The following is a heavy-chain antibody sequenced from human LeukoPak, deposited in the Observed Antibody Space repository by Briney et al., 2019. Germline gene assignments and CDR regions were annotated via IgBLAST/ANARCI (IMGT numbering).Heavy chain of an antibody. CDR2: ISSSSSTI. D-gene: IGHD4-23*01. CDR3: ARDPSPATVVTETLGYYYYMDV. Sequence: GGSLRLSCAASGFTFSSYSMNWVRQAPGKGLEWVSYISSSSSTIYYADSVKGRFTISRDNAKNSLYLQMNSLRAEDTAVYYCARDPSPATVVTETLGYYYYMDVWGKGTTVTVSS. CDR1: GFTFSSYS. V-gene: IGHV3-48*04. J-gene: IGHJ6*03.